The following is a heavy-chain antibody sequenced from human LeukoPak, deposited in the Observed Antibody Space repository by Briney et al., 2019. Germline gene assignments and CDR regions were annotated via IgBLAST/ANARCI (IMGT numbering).Heavy chain of an antibody. D-gene: IGHD3-3*01. CDR2: INPNSGGT. Sequence: ASVKVSCKASGYTFTGYYMHWVRQAPGQGLEWMGWINPNSGGTNYAQKFQGRVTMTRDTSISTAYMELSRLRSDDTAVYYCASRDKYYDFWSGPDYPLADAFDIWGQGTMVTVSS. CDR1: GYTFTGYY. J-gene: IGHJ3*02. CDR3: ASRDKYYDFWSGPDYPLADAFDI. V-gene: IGHV1-2*02.